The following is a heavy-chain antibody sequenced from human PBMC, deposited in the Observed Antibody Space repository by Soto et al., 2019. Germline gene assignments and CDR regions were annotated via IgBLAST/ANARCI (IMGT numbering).Heavy chain of an antibody. CDR2: IYYSGST. V-gene: IGHV4-30-4*01. CDR3: ARWKRGYSYGFCFDY. D-gene: IGHD5-18*01. J-gene: IGHJ4*01. CDR1: GGSISSGDYY. Sequence: SETLSLTCTVSGGSISSGDYYWSWIRQPPGKGLEWIGYIYYSGSTYYNPSLKSRVTISVDTSKNQFSLKLSSVTAADTAVYYCARWKRGYSYGFCFDYWGHGTLVTVPS.